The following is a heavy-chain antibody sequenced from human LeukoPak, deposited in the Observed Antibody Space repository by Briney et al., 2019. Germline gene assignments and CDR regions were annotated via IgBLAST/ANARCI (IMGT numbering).Heavy chain of an antibody. D-gene: IGHD2-15*01. CDR1: GFLFSTHA. CDR2: ISDSGGRI. J-gene: IGHJ4*02. Sequence: GGPLRLSCVASGFLFSTHAMSWVRLAPGRGLEWVSTISDSGGRIYYTESVKGRFTISRDNSMSTLSLQMKSLRVEDTALYYCARGYCSGGSCTWGLFDSWGQGTLVTVSS. V-gene: IGHV3-23*01. CDR3: ARGYCSGGSCTWGLFDS.